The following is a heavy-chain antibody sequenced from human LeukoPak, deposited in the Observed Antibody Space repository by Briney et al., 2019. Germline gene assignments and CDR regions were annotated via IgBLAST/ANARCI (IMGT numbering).Heavy chain of an antibody. D-gene: IGHD3-3*01. J-gene: IGHJ5*02. CDR2: IYTSGST. CDR1: GGSISSGSYY. V-gene: IGHV4-61*02. CDR3: ARSYINTIFGVANNWFDP. Sequence: MSSETLSLTCTVSGGSISSGSYYWSWIRQPAGKGLEWIGRIYTSGSTNYNPSLKSRVTISVDTSKNQFSLKLSSVTAADTAVYYCARSYINTIFGVANNWFDPWGQGTLVTVSS.